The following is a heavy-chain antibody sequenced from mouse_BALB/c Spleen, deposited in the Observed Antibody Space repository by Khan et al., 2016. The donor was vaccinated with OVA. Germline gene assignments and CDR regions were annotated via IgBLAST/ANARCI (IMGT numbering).Heavy chain of an antibody. D-gene: IGHD1-2*01. Sequence: EVKLQESGPGLVKPSQSLSLTCTVTGYSITSGYAWNWIRQFPGNKLEWMGYISYSGITSYTQSLKSRISITRDTSKNQFFLQLNSLTTEDTATYYCARGNYDGYCVAYWGQGTTLTVSS. CDR2: ISYSGIT. V-gene: IGHV3-2*02. CDR3: ARGNYDGYCVAY. J-gene: IGHJ2*01. CDR1: GYSITSGYA.